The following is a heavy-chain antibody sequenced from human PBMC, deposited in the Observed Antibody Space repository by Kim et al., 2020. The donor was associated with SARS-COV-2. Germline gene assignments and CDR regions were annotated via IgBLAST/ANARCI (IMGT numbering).Heavy chain of an antibody. D-gene: IGHD1-26*01. V-gene: IGHV4-31*03. CDR3: ARDLATSNDALDV. CDR2: IYTIRTA. Sequence: SETLSLTCSVSGGSISRGNYYWTWIRQRPGKGLEWLGYIYTIRTAYYNTSLKSRISISMDTSKNHFSLRMTSVTAADTAVCFCARDLATSNDALDVWGQGTMVTMSP. J-gene: IGHJ3*01. CDR1: GGSISRGNYY.